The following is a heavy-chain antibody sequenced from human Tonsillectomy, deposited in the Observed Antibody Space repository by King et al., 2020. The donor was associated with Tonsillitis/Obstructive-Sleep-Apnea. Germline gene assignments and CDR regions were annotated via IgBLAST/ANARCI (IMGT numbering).Heavy chain of an antibody. D-gene: IGHD3-22*01. CDR3: VRPLPYYYDSSGHY. CDR1: GFTFNTYT. J-gene: IGHJ4*02. CDR2: ISSNGDGT. Sequence: VQLVESGGGLVQPGGSLRLSCSASGFTFNTYTMHWVRQAPGKGLEYVSAISSNGDGTYYADSVKGRFTISRDNSKNTLYLQMSSLRAEDTAFYYCVRPLPYYYDSSGHYWGQGTLVTVSS. V-gene: IGHV3-64D*06.